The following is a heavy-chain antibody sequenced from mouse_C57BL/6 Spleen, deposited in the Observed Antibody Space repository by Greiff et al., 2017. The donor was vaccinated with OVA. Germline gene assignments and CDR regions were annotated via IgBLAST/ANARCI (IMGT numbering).Heavy chain of an antibody. CDR3: ARERLSNYVWFAY. Sequence: QVHVKQPGAELVKPGASVKVSCKASGYTFTSYWMHWVKQRPGQGLEWIGRIHPSDSDTNYNQKFKGKATLTVDKSSSTAYMQLSSRTSEDYAVYYCARERLSNYVWFAYWGQGTLVTVSA. CDR2: IHPSDSDT. J-gene: IGHJ3*01. CDR1: GYTFTSYW. D-gene: IGHD2-5*01. V-gene: IGHV1-74*01.